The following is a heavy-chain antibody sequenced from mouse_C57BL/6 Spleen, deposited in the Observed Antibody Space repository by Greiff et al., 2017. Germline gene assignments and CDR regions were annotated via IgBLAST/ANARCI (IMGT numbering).Heavy chain of an antibody. CDR1: GFTFNTYA. CDR3: VREVYYGSSPWYFDV. D-gene: IGHD1-1*01. J-gene: IGHJ1*03. Sequence: EADGGLVQPKGSLKLSCAASGFTFNTYAMHWVRQAPGKGLEWVARIRSKSSNYATYYADSVKDRFTISRDDSQSMLYLQMNNLKTEDTAMYYCVREVYYGSSPWYFDVWGTGTTVTVSS. CDR2: IRSKSSNYAT. V-gene: IGHV10-3*01.